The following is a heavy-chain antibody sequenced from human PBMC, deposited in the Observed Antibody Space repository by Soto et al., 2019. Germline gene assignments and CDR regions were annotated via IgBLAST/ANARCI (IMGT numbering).Heavy chain of an antibody. Sequence: SETLSLTCTVSGGSISNYYWSWIRQPPGKGLEWIGYIFYSGSTNYNPSLKSRVTISVDTSKNQFSLKLSSVTAADTAVYYCARAYGLDAFDFWGQGTMVTVSS. V-gene: IGHV4-59*08. CDR1: GGSISNYY. CDR3: ARAYGLDAFDF. CDR2: IFYSGST. J-gene: IGHJ3*01. D-gene: IGHD4-17*01.